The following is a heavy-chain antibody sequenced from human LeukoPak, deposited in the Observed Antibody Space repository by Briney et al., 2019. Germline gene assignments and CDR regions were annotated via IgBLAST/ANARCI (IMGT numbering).Heavy chain of an antibody. CDR1: GFTFSSCA. CDR2: ISGSGGST. J-gene: IGHJ4*02. D-gene: IGHD3-10*01. V-gene: IGHV3-23*01. Sequence: PGGSLRLSCAASGFTFSSCAMSWVRQAPGKGLEWVSAISGSGGSTYYADSVKGRFTISRDNSKNTLYLQMNSLRAEDTAVYYCAKETTMVRGVIPNTLDYWGQGTLVTVSS. CDR3: AKETTMVRGVIPNTLDY.